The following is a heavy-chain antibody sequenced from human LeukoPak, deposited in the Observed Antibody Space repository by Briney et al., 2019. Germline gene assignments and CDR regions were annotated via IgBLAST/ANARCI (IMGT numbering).Heavy chain of an antibody. Sequence: SEPETLTCTVSGGSISSSSYYWAWIRQPPGTGLEWIGSIYSGGNTYYNPSLENRLTISVDASKNQCSVRLSSVTAADTAVYYCGRYDHPVITPIDSWGQG. J-gene: IGHJ4*02. CDR3: GRYDHPVITPIDS. V-gene: IGHV4-39*01. CDR2: IYSGGNT. D-gene: IGHD3-3*01. CDR1: GGSISSSSYY.